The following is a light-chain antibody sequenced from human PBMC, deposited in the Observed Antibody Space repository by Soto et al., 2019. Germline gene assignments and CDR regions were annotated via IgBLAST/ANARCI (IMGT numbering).Light chain of an antibody. CDR3: AAWDGSLKGYV. V-gene: IGLV1-44*01. Sequence: QSVLTQPPSTSGTPGQRVTISCSGSSSNIGSNTVNWYQQLPGTAPKLLIYRNNQRPSGVPDRFSGSKSGTSASLAISALQSEDEADYYCAAWDGSLKGYVFATGTKVTVL. CDR1: SSNIGSNT. J-gene: IGLJ1*01. CDR2: RNN.